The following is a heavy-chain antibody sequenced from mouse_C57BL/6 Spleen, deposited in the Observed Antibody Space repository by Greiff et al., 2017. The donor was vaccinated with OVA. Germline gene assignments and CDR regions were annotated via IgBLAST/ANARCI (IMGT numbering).Heavy chain of an antibody. D-gene: IGHD1-1*01. CDR3: ARRAGSSYRRSYFDY. CDR1: GFSLSTFGMG. CDR2: IWWADDK. Sequence: VKLVESGPGLLQPSQTLSLTCSFSGFSLSTFGMGVGWLRQPSGQGLEWLAHIWWADDKYYNSALKSRITISKDTDKNKACLKIANVDTADTATYYGARRAGSSYRRSYFDYWGQGTTLTVSA. V-gene: IGHV8-8*01. J-gene: IGHJ2*01.